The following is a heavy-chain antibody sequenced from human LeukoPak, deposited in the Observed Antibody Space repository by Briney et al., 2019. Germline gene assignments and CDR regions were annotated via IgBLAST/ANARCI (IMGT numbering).Heavy chain of an antibody. J-gene: IGHJ3*02. Sequence: ASETLSLTCTVSGGSISSSSYYWGWIRQPPGKGLEWIGSIYYSGSTYYNPSLKSRVTISVDTSKNQFSLKLSSVTAADAAVYYCARTTGQQLAYDAFDIWGQGTMVTVSS. CDR2: IYYSGST. V-gene: IGHV4-39*07. CDR3: ARTTGQQLAYDAFDI. D-gene: IGHD6-13*01. CDR1: GGSISSSSYY.